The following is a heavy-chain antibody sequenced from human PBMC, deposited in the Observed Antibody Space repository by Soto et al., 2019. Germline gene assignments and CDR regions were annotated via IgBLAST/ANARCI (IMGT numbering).Heavy chain of an antibody. CDR2: IYYSGST. J-gene: IGHJ4*02. CDR3: ARGSYGPVVNFDY. CDR1: GGSISSGGYY. Sequence: PSETLSLTCTVSGGSISSGGYYWSWIRQHPGKGLEWIGYIYYSGSTYYNPSLKSRVTISVDTSKNQFSLKLSSVTAADTAVYYCARGSYGPVVNFDYWGQGTLVTVSS. V-gene: IGHV4-31*03. D-gene: IGHD5-18*01.